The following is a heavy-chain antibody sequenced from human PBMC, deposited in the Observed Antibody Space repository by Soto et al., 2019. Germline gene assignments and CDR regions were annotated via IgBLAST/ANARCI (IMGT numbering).Heavy chain of an antibody. CDR1: EFTLSSYA. CDR3: AALVVVAATYNWFDP. J-gene: IGHJ5*02. V-gene: IGHV3-23*01. CDR2: ISVSGDST. Sequence: GGSLRLSCAASEFTLSSYAITWVRQAPGKGLEWVSAISVSGDSTYYADSVKGRFTISRDNYKNMVYLQMNSLRAEDTAVYYCAALVVVAATYNWFDPWGQGTLVTVPQ. D-gene: IGHD2-15*01.